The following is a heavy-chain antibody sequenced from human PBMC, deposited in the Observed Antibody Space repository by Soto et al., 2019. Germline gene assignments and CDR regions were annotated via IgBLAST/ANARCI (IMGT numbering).Heavy chain of an antibody. D-gene: IGHD5-12*01. CDR3: ARDHHRYNGYDYVDY. J-gene: IGHJ4*02. CDR2: ISSSSSYT. CDR1: GFTFSDYY. Sequence: PGGSLRLSCVASGFTFSDYYMSWIRQAPGKGLEWVSYISSSSSYTNYADSVKGRFTISRDNAKNSLYLQMNSLRAEDTAVYYCARDHHRYNGYDYVDYCGQGTLVTVSS. V-gene: IGHV3-11*05.